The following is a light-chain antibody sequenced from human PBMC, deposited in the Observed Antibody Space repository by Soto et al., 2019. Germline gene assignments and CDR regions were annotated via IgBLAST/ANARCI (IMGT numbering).Light chain of an antibody. CDR1: QSVTTN. CDR3: QQYNNWPQT. Sequence: EVVMTQSPATLSVSPGERATLSCRASQSVTTNMAWYQQKPGQAPRLLIDGASSRATGTPDRFSGSGSGTEFTLTISSLQSEDFAFYYCQQYNNWPQTFGQGTKVDIK. J-gene: IGKJ1*01. V-gene: IGKV3D-15*01. CDR2: GAS.